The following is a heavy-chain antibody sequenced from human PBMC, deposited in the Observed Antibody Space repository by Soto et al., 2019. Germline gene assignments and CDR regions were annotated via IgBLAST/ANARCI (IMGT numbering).Heavy chain of an antibody. CDR1: GGTFSSYA. J-gene: IGHJ4*02. V-gene: IGHV1-69*01. CDR3: ARRGRDGYNLYFDY. D-gene: IGHD5-12*01. CDR2: IIPIFGTA. Sequence: QVQLVQSGAEVKKPGSSVKVSCKASGGTFSSYAISWVRQAPGQGLEWMGGIIPIFGTANYAQKCQGRVTITADESTSTAYMELSSPRSEDTAVYYCARRGRDGYNLYFDYWGQGTLVTVSS.